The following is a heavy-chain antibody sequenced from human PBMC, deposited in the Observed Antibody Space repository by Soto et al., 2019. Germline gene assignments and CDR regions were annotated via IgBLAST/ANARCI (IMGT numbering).Heavy chain of an antibody. CDR2: ISAYNGNT. CDR3: ARPQARYPTVTTADLGY. Sequence: ASVKVSCKASGYTFTSYGISWVRQAPGQGLEWMGWISAYNGNTNYAQKLQGRVTMTTDTSTSTAYMELGSLGSDDTAVYYCARPQARYPTVTTADLGYWGQGTLVTVSS. J-gene: IGHJ4*02. CDR1: GYTFTSYG. D-gene: IGHD4-17*01. V-gene: IGHV1-18*01.